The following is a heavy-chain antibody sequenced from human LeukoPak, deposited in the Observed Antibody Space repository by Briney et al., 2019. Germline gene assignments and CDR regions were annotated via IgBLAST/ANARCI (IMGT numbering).Heavy chain of an antibody. CDR1: GFTFSSYG. V-gene: IGHV3-30*03. Sequence: GGSLRLSCAASGFTFSSYGMHWVRQAPGKGLEWVAVISYDGSNKYYADSVKGRFTISRDNAENSLYLQMNSLRAEDTAVYYCARYTSNVVGKRHYFDYWGQGTLVTVSS. CDR2: ISYDGSNK. J-gene: IGHJ4*02. D-gene: IGHD2-21*01. CDR3: ARYTSNVVGKRHYFDY.